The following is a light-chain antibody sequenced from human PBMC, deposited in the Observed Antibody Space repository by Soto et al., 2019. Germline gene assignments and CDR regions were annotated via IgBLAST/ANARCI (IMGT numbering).Light chain of an antibody. CDR1: QSVSNN. CDR3: QQYNNWPPWT. CDR2: GAS. V-gene: IGKV3-15*01. Sequence: EVVMTQSPATLSVSPGDRATLSCRASQSVSNNLAWYQQKSGQAPRLLIYGASTRATGIPARFNGSGSGTEFTLTISSLQSEDFAVYYCQQYNNWPPWTFGQGTEVQIK. J-gene: IGKJ1*01.